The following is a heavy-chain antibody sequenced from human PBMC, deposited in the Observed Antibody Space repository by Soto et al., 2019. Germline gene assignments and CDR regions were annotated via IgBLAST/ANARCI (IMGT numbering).Heavy chain of an antibody. CDR3: ARGGQWDFLSDY. J-gene: IGHJ4*02. V-gene: IGHV1-18*01. Sequence: QVQLVQSGAEVKKPGASVKVSCKASGYSFTRYYINWVRQAPGQGLEWMGWISACNGNTHYEEKLQGRVTLTTDTSTSTAYMELRSLRSDDTAVYFCARGGQWDFLSDYWGQGTLVTVSS. CDR1: GYSFTRYY. CDR2: ISACNGNT. D-gene: IGHD1-26*01.